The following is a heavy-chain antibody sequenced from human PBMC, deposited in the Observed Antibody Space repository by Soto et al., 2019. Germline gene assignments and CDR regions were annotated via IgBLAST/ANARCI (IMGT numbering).Heavy chain of an antibody. CDR2: IYYTGYT. Sequence: QVQLQESGPGLVKPSETLSLTCTVSGGSISSDYWSWIRQSPGKGLEWIGYIYYTGYTNYNPSLKSRVTISVDTSKNQFSLNVSSVSAADTAVYYCARVKWFGESGFDYWGQGTLVTVSS. CDR1: GGSISSDY. J-gene: IGHJ4*02. V-gene: IGHV4-59*01. D-gene: IGHD3-10*01. CDR3: ARVKWFGESGFDY.